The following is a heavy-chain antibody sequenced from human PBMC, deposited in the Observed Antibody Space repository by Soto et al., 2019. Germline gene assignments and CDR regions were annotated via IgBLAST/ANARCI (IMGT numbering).Heavy chain of an antibody. CDR2: ISGSGGST. CDR3: AKSFSSNWYDYFDY. Sequence: GGSLRLSYAASGITFSTYAMSWVRQAPGKGLEWVSAISGSGGSTYYADSVKGRFTISRDKSKNTLYLQMNSLRAEDTALYYCAKSFSSNWYDYFDYWGKGSLVTVSS. V-gene: IGHV3-23*01. CDR1: GITFSTYA. D-gene: IGHD6-13*01. J-gene: IGHJ4*02.